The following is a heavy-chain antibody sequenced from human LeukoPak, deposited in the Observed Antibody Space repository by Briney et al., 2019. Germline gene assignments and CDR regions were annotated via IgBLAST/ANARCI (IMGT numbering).Heavy chain of an antibody. Sequence: ASVKVSCKASGYTFTGYYMHWVRQAPGQGLEWMGWINPNSGGTNYAQKFQGRVTMTRDTSISKAYMELSRLRSDDTAVYYCARDRGSGYVWNWCDPWGQGTLVTVSS. CDR2: INPNSGGT. D-gene: IGHD5-12*01. CDR3: ARDRGSGYVWNWCDP. J-gene: IGHJ5*02. CDR1: GYTFTGYY. V-gene: IGHV1-2*02.